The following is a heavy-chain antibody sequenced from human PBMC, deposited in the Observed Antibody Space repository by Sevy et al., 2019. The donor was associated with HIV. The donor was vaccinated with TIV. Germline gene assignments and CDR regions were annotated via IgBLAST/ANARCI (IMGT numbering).Heavy chain of an antibody. D-gene: IGHD2-15*01. CDR1: GGTFSSYA. J-gene: IGHJ4*02. Sequence: ASVKVSCKASGGTFSSYAISWVRQAPGQGLEWMGRIIPILGIANYAQKFQGRVTITADKSTSTAYMELSSLRSEDTAVYYCARDGGEEEGYCSGGSCYNDYWGQGTLVTVSS. CDR2: IIPILGIA. V-gene: IGHV1-69*04. CDR3: ARDGGEEEGYCSGGSCYNDY.